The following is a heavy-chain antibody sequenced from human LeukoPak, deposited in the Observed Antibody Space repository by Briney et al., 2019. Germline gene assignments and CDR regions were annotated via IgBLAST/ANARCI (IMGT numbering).Heavy chain of an antibody. D-gene: IGHD6-6*01. CDR1: GFTFSHYW. J-gene: IGHJ5*02. Sequence: PGGSLRLSCAPSGFTFSHYWMSWVRQAPGKGLEWVANIKEDGSEKYYVDSVKGRFTISRDNAKNSLSLQVNSLRAEDTAVYYCARQSIAARQGFDPWGQGTLVTVSS. V-gene: IGHV3-7*01. CDR3: ARQSIAARQGFDP. CDR2: IKEDGSEK.